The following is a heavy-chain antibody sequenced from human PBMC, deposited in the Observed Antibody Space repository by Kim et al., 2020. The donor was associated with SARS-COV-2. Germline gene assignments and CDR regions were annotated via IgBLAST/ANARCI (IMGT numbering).Heavy chain of an antibody. CDR3: ARQKNSWNPWDY. J-gene: IGHJ4*02. CDR1: GDSISSYY. Sequence: SETLSLTCTVSGDSISSYYWSWIRQPPGKGLEWIGYIFYTGSTNYSPSLKSRVTISVDTSKNQFSLRLSSVTAADTAVYYCARQKNSWNPWDYWGQGTLVTVSS. V-gene: IGHV4-59*08. D-gene: IGHD1-1*01. CDR2: IFYTGST.